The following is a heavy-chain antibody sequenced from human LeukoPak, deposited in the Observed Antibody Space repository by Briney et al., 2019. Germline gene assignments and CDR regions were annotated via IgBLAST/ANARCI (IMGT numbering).Heavy chain of an antibody. Sequence: ASVKVSCKASGYTFTGYYMHWVRQAPGQGLEWMGWINPNSGGTNYAQKFQGRVTMTRDTSISTAYMELSRLRSDDTAVYYCARDWDSGSCYFDYWGQGTLVTVSS. J-gene: IGHJ4*02. CDR2: INPNSGGT. CDR3: ARDWDSGSCYFDY. CDR1: GYTFTGYY. V-gene: IGHV1-2*02. D-gene: IGHD1-26*01.